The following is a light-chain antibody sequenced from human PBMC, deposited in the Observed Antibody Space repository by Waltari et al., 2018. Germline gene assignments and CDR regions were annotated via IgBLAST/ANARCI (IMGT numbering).Light chain of an antibody. CDR2: DAS. CDR3: HQLSLWPWT. J-gene: IGKJ1*01. CDR1: QTISTY. Sequence: IVLTQSPDTLSLSPGERATHSCRASQTISTYLALSQPKPVQAPRLLIYDASNRAPGIPARFSGSGYGTDFSLTISSLEPEDFAVYYCHQLSLWPWTFGQGTKVAIK. V-gene: IGKV3-11*01.